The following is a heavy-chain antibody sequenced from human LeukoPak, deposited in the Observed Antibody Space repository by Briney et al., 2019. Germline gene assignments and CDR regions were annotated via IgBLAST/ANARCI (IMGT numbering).Heavy chain of an antibody. CDR3: SSYQLLSPSRVFDP. J-gene: IGHJ5*02. CDR2: IYYSGST. Sequence: PSETLSLTCTVSGGSISSYYWSWIRQPPGKGLEWIGYIYYSGSTNYNPSLKSRVTISVDTSKNQFSLKLSSVTAADTAVYYCSSYQLLSPSRVFDPWGQGTLVTVSS. D-gene: IGHD2-2*01. CDR1: GGSISSYY. V-gene: IGHV4-59*01.